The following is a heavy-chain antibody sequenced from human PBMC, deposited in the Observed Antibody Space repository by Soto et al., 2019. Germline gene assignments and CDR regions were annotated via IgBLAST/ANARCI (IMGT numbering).Heavy chain of an antibody. Sequence: SVKVSCKASGGTFSSYAISWVRQAPGQGLEWMGGIIPIFGTANYAQKFQGRVTITADESTSTAYMELSSLRSEDTAVYYCARERLRDPHFDYWGQGTLVTVSS. CDR2: IIPIFGTA. CDR3: ARERLRDPHFDY. CDR1: GGTFSSYA. D-gene: IGHD4-17*01. J-gene: IGHJ4*02. V-gene: IGHV1-69*13.